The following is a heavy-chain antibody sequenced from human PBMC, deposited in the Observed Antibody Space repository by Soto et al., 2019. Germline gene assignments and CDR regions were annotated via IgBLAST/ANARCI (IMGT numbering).Heavy chain of an antibody. CDR1: GFTFRGSS. J-gene: IGHJ4*02. Sequence: GGSLRLSCAASGFTFRGSSMHWVRQASGKGLEWVGRIRSKANSYATAYAASVKGRFTISRDDSKNTAYLQMNSLKTEDTAVYYCTRGVPMVRGVLFDYWGQGTLVTVSS. D-gene: IGHD3-10*01. CDR2: IRSKANSYAT. V-gene: IGHV3-73*01. CDR3: TRGVPMVRGVLFDY.